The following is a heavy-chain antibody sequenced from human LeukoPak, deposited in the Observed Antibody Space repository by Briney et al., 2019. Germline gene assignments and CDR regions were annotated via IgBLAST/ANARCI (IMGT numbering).Heavy chain of an antibody. D-gene: IGHD6-19*01. CDR1: GGSISSYY. Sequence: SETLSLTCTVSGGSISSYYWSWIRQPAGKGLEWIGRIYTSGSTNYNPSLKSRVTISVDTFKNQFSLKLSSVTAADTAVYYCARDGDSSGWLSGYWGQGTLVTVSS. V-gene: IGHV4-4*07. J-gene: IGHJ4*02. CDR2: IYTSGST. CDR3: ARDGDSSGWLSGY.